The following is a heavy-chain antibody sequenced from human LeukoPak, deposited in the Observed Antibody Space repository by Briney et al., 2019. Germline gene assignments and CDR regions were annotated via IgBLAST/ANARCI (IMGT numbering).Heavy chain of an antibody. CDR1: GFIFSSYS. CDR3: AKDARSGQEVFDY. Sequence: PGGSLRLSCAASGFIFSSYSMGWVRQAPGKGLEWVSYISSTGGSKQYADSVKGRFTIARDNAKNSLFLQMNSLRAEDTAVYYCAKDARSGQEVFDYWGQGTLVTVSS. J-gene: IGHJ4*02. D-gene: IGHD2-15*01. V-gene: IGHV3-48*01. CDR2: ISSTGGSK.